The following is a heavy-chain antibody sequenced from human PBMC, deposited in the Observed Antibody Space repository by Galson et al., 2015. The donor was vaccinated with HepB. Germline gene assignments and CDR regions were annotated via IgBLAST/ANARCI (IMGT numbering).Heavy chain of an antibody. Sequence: SLRLSCAASGFTLSSYAMSWVRQAPGKGLEWVSAISGSGGSTYYADSVKGRFTISRDNSKNTLYLQMNSLRAEDTAVYYCAKGGRFGESPDDDDYWGQGTLVTVSS. CDR3: AKGGRFGESPDDDDY. CDR2: ISGSGGST. D-gene: IGHD3-10*01. J-gene: IGHJ4*02. V-gene: IGHV3-23*01. CDR1: GFTLSSYA.